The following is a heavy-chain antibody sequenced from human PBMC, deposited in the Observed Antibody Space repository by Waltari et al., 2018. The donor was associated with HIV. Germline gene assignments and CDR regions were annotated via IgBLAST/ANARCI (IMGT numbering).Heavy chain of an antibody. CDR2: GGYERTNK. CDR1: GFVFVTYV. D-gene: IGHD3-3*01. CDR3: LRGPSYSFWSGYSYADWFAP. J-gene: IGHJ5*02. Sequence: VQLVESGGGVLQPGASLRLSCIASGFVFVTYVLHRVGQGPGKGLGRVIAGGYERTNKLSRDSLGGRFTISRHNSNNTVFLQMRNLGADYTGVYYCLRGPSYSFWSGYSYADWFAPGGQGTLFTVSS. V-gene: IGHV3-33*01.